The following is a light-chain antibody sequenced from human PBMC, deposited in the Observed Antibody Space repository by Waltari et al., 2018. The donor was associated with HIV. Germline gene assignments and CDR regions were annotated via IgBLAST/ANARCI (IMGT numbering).Light chain of an antibody. V-gene: IGKV4-1*01. J-gene: IGKJ2*01. Sequence: DIVMTQSLDSLAVSLGERATIHCKSSQNVLYSSNNKNYLAWYQQKPGQPPKLLIYWASTRESWVPDRFSGSGSGTDFTLTISSLQAEDVAVYCCQQYYSTPYTFGQGTKLEI. CDR3: QQYYSTPYT. CDR1: QNVLYSSNNKNY. CDR2: WAS.